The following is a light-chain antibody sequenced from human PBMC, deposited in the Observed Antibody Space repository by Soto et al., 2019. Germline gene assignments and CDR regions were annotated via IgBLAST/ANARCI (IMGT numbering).Light chain of an antibody. J-gene: IGLJ2*01. CDR3: QVWASSTDQTVV. CDR1: KIGTKS. CDR2: DDS. V-gene: IGLV3-21*02. Sequence: SYELTQPPSVSVAPGQTARITCGGNKIGTKSVHWYQQKPGQAPVLVVFDDSDRPSGIPERFSGSNSGNTATLTISRVEAGDEADYYCQVWASSTDQTVVFGGGTQLTVL.